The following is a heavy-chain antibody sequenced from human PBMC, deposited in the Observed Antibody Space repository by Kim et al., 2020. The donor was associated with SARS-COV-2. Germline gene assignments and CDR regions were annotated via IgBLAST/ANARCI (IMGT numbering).Heavy chain of an antibody. D-gene: IGHD6-13*01. Sequence: GGSLRLSCAASGFTFSSYGMHWVRQAPGKGLEWVAVISYDGSNKYYADSVKGRFTISRDNSKNTLYLQMNSLRAEDTAVYYCAKGSIAAVPYYYYGMDVWGQGTTVTVSS. CDR1: GFTFSSYG. V-gene: IGHV3-30*18. CDR2: ISYDGSNK. CDR3: AKGSIAAVPYYYYGMDV. J-gene: IGHJ6*02.